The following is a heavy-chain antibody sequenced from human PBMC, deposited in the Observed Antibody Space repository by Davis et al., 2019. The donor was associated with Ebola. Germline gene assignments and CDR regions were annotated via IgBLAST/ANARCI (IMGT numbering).Heavy chain of an antibody. CDR2: IYHSGST. CDR3: ARARPPIAAAGTVWFDP. CDR1: GGSISSSNW. V-gene: IGHV4-4*02. Sequence: PSETLSLTCAVSGGSISSSNWWSWVRQPPGKGLEWIGEIYHSGSTYYNPSLKSRVTISVDTSKNQFSLKLSSVTAADTAVYYCARARPPIAAAGTVWFDPWGQGTLVTVSS. D-gene: IGHD6-13*01. J-gene: IGHJ5*02.